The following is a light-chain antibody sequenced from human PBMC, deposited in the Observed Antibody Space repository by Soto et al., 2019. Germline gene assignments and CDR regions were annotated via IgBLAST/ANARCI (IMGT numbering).Light chain of an antibody. V-gene: IGLV2-11*01. Sequence: QSALTQPRSVSGSPGQSVTISCTGTNSEVGGYNYVSWYQQHPGKAPKVIIYDVSQRPSGVPDRFSGSKSGNTASLTISGLQAEDEANYYCCSYAASYTYWVFGGGTKLTVL. J-gene: IGLJ3*02. CDR3: CSYAASYTYWV. CDR2: DVS. CDR1: NSEVGGYNY.